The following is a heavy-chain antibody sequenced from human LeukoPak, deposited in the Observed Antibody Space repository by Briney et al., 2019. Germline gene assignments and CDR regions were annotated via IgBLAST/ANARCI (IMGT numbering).Heavy chain of an antibody. D-gene: IGHD3-10*01. Sequence: GGSLRLSCAASGFTFSSYAMHWVRQAPGKGLEWVAVISYDGSNKYYADSVKGRFTISRDNSKNTLYLQMNSLRAEDTAVYYCARDSGRGFLFDYWGQGTLVTVSS. V-gene: IGHV3-30*04. CDR1: GFTFSSYA. CDR3: ARDSGRGFLFDY. J-gene: IGHJ4*02. CDR2: ISYDGSNK.